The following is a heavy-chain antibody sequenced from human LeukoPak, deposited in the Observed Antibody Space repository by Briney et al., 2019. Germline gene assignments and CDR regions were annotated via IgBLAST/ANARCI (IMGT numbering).Heavy chain of an antibody. Sequence: ASVKVSCKASGYTFTSYYMHWVRQAPGQGLEWMGIINPSGGSTSYAQKFQGRVTMTRDTSTSTVYMELSSLRSEDTAVYYCARGGSTVTQSNYYYYYMDVWGKGTTVTVSS. CDR3: ARGGSTVTQSNYYYYYMDV. D-gene: IGHD4-17*01. J-gene: IGHJ6*03. CDR2: INPSGGST. V-gene: IGHV1-46*01. CDR1: GYTFTSYY.